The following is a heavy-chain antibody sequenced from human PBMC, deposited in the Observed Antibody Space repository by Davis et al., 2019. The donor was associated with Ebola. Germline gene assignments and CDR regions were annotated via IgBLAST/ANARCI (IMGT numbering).Heavy chain of an antibody. D-gene: IGHD6-6*01. CDR2: VIGSGSDT. CDR3: VKRTSGSSGWDY. CDR1: GSTFTNYA. V-gene: IGHV3-23*01. Sequence: ESLKISCAASGSTFTNYAMSWVRQARGKGRGWVPGVIGSGSDTYYADSVKDRFTISRDNSKNTLYLQMNSLRVEDTATYYCVKRTSGSSGWDYWGQGTLVTVSS. J-gene: IGHJ4*02.